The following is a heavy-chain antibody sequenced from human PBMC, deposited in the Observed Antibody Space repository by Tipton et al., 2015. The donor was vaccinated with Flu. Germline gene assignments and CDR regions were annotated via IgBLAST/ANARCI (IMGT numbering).Heavy chain of an antibody. Sequence: TLSLTCTVSGASFRDFYWSWIRQTPGKGLDWIGYIFYNGITNYNPSLKSRVTISVDTSRNQISLNLKSVTAADTAVYYCARDREWPASLDYWGQGILVTVSS. CDR3: ARDREWPASLDY. CDR2: IFYNGIT. CDR1: GASFRDFY. J-gene: IGHJ4*02. V-gene: IGHV4-59*01. D-gene: IGHD3-3*01.